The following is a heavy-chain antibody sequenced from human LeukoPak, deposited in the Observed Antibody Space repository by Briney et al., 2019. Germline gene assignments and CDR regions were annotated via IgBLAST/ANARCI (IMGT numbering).Heavy chain of an antibody. D-gene: IGHD6-19*01. CDR1: GGSISSSSYYY. CDR2: RYHSGST. CDR3: ARAQDFSDSSGPNYLDF. J-gene: IGHJ4*02. V-gene: IGHV4-39*01. Sequence: SETLSLTCTVSGGSISSSSYYYWGWIRQPPGKGLEWIGSRYHSGSTYYNPSLRGRVTISVDTSKNQLSLKLLSVTAADTAVYYCARAQDFSDSSGPNYLDFWGQGILVTVSS.